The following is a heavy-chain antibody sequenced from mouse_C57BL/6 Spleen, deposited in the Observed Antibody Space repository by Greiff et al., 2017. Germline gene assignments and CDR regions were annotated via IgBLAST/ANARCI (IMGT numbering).Heavy chain of an antibody. J-gene: IGHJ4*01. Sequence: QVQLQQPGAELVKPGASVKLSCKASGYTFTSYWMQWVKQRPGQGLEWIGEIDPSDSYTNYNQKFKGKATLTVATSSSTAYMPLSSLTSEDSAVYYCARWGTTVVADAMDYWGQGTSVTVSS. CDR1: GYTFTSYW. CDR3: ARWGTTVVADAMDY. V-gene: IGHV1-50*01. CDR2: IDPSDSYT. D-gene: IGHD1-1*01.